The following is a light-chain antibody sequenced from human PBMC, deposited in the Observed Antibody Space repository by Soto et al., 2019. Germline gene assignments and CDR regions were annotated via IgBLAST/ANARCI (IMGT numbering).Light chain of an antibody. V-gene: IGKV3-11*01. CDR1: HSTNNY. CDR3: HLCHDWPPVYT. J-gene: IGKJ2*01. Sequence: VLTQSPVTLSLSPGETASLSCRASHSTNNYLAWYQQKPGQAPRLVIYDATRRATGIPARFSGSGSGTDFTLTITSLEPEDIAVYYCHLCHDWPPVYTFGQGTKL. CDR2: DAT.